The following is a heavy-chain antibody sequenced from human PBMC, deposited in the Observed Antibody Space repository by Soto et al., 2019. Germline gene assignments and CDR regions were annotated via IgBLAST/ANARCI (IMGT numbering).Heavy chain of an antibody. CDR1: GFAFNSHS. Sequence: QMQPLESGGGVVQPGKALRLSCAASGFAFNSHSMHWVRQAPGKGLGWLALMTSDGSSKFYADSVKGRCTISRDNSKNTLYLEMNSLRSEDTAVYYCARDRVIRYTGYELDLWGQGTLVTVSS. D-gene: IGHD3-9*01. V-gene: IGHV3-30-3*01. CDR3: ARDRVIRYTGYELDL. CDR2: MTSDGSSK. J-gene: IGHJ5*02.